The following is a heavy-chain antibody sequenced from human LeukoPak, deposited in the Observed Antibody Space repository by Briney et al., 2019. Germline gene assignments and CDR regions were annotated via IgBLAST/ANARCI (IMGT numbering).Heavy chain of an antibody. V-gene: IGHV3-23*01. CDR1: GFTFSSYA. Sequence: GGSLRLSCAASGFTFSSYAMSWVRQAPGKGLEWVSAISGSGGSTYYADSVKGRFTISRDNSKNTLYLQMNSLRAEDTAVYYCARGYCSGGSRYEGFDYWGQGTLVTVSS. D-gene: IGHD2-15*01. CDR3: ARGYCSGGSRYEGFDY. CDR2: ISGSGGST. J-gene: IGHJ4*02.